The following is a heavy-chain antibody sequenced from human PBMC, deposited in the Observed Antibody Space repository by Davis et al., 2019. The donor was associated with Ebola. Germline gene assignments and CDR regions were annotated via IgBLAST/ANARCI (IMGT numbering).Heavy chain of an antibody. CDR1: GGSFSTYY. V-gene: IGHV4-34*01. D-gene: IGHD6-19*01. CDR3: ARGPAYSSGWYWNY. Sequence: MPSETLSLTCAVYGGSFSTYYWSRIRQPPGMGLEWIGEINHSGSTNYNPSLKSRVTMSVDTSKSQFSLKLSSVTAADTSIYYCARGPAYSSGWYWNYWGQGTLVTVSS. J-gene: IGHJ4*02. CDR2: INHSGST.